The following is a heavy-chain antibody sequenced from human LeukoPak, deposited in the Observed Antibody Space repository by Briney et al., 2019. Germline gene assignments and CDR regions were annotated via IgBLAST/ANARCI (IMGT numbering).Heavy chain of an antibody. V-gene: IGHV4-30-4*01. CDR1: GGSISSGVYY. D-gene: IGHD1-26*01. Sequence: SGTLSLTCTVSGGSISSGVYYCRWIRQPPGKGLEWIGYIYYSGSTYYNPSLKSRVTISVDTSKNQFFLKLSSVTGADPAVYYCARWRVWHSGSDGDYLGQGTLVTVSS. J-gene: IGHJ4*02. CDR3: ARWRVWHSGSDGDY. CDR2: IYYSGST.